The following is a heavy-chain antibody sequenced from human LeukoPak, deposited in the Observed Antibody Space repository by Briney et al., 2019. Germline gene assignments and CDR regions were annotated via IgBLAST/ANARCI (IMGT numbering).Heavy chain of an antibody. CDR3: ARRAGAHSHPYDY. D-gene: IGHD4/OR15-4a*01. V-gene: IGHV1-46*01. J-gene: IGHJ4*02. CDR1: GYAFSNYD. Sequence: ASVKVSCKASGYAFSNYDINWVRQATGQGLEWMGIINPSGGSTSYAQKFQGRVTMTRDMSTSTVYMELSSLRSEDTAVYYCARRAGAHSHPYDYWGQGTLVTVSS. CDR2: INPSGGST.